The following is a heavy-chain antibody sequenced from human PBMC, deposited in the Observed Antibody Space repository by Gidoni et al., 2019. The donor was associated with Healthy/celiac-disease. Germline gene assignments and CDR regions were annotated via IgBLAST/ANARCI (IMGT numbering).Heavy chain of an antibody. D-gene: IGHD3-22*01. V-gene: IGHV3-33*01. Sequence: QVQMVAHGGGVVQPGRSLRLSLAASAFTFSSAALPWVRQAPGKGLEWVAVTWYDGMNKSYAEPVKGRFTISRDNSKTTLYLQRNSLRAEDTAVYYCARESSLSYDSSGYHEVFDYCGQGTLVTVSS. CDR1: AFTFSSAA. J-gene: IGHJ4*02. CDR3: ARESSLSYDSSGYHEVFDY. CDR2: TWYDGMNK.